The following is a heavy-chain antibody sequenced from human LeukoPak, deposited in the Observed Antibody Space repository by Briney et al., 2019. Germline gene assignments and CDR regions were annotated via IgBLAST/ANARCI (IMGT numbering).Heavy chain of an antibody. CDR1: GFTFSSYA. CDR3: AKDLDYDILTGPFDY. J-gene: IGHJ4*02. CDR2: ISGSGGST. Sequence: PGGSLRLSCAASGFTFSSYAMSWVRQAPGKGLEWVSAISGSGGSTYYADSVKGRFTISRDNSKNTLYLQMNSLRAGDTAVYYCAKDLDYDILTGPFDYWGQGTLVAVSS. D-gene: IGHD3-9*01. V-gene: IGHV3-23*01.